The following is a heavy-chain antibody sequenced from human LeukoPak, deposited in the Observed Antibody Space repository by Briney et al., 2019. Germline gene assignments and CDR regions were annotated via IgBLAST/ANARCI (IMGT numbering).Heavy chain of an antibody. CDR1: GFTFSNYA. CDR3: AKGGSDTSKYYFDY. CDR2: ITGSGGNT. V-gene: IGHV3-23*01. Sequence: GGSLRLSCVASGFTFSNYAMSWVRQAPGKGLEWVSDITGSGGNTYDADSVKGRFTISRDNSKNTVWLEMNSLRVEDTAVYYCAKGGSDTSKYYFDYWGQGTQVTVSS. J-gene: IGHJ4*02. D-gene: IGHD3-10*01.